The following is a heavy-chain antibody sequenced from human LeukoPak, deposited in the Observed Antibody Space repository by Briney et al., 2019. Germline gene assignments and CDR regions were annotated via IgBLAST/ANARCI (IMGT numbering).Heavy chain of an antibody. J-gene: IGHJ5*02. CDR1: GGSISRSSYY. Sequence: VSGPTLVKPSETLSLTCIVSGGSISRSSYYLGWIRQPPGKGLAWIGSIYYSESAYYNPSLKSRVTISVDTSKNQFSLKLSSVTAADTAMYHCARHLPAYSGSGGFDPWGQGTLVTVSS. D-gene: IGHD3-10*01. CDR3: ARHLPAYSGSGGFDP. CDR2: IYYSESA. V-gene: IGHV4-39*01.